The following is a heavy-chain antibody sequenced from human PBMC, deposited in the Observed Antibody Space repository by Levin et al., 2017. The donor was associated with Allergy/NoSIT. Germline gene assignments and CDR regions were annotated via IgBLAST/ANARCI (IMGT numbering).Heavy chain of an antibody. D-gene: IGHD6-19*01. CDR2: ISGSGGST. Sequence: GESLKISCAASGFTFSSYAMSWVRQAPGKGLEWVSAISGSGGSTYYADSVKGRFTISRDNSKNTLYLQMNSLRAEDTAVYYCAKDSPSTIEWLVRGQWGQGTLVTVSS. J-gene: IGHJ4*02. CDR1: GFTFSSYA. CDR3: AKDSPSTIEWLVRGQ. V-gene: IGHV3-23*01.